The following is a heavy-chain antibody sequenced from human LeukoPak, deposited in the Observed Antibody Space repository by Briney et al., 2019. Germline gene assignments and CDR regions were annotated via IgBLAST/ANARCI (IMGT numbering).Heavy chain of an antibody. J-gene: IGHJ4*02. Sequence: GGSLRLSCAASGFTLSSYSMKWVRQAPGKGLEWVSSISSSSSYIYYADSVKGRFTISRDNAKNTLYLQMNSLRAEDTAGYYCAGGQPYGSAPDYWGQGTLVTVSS. V-gene: IGHV3-21*01. CDR2: ISSSSSYI. D-gene: IGHD3-10*01. CDR1: GFTLSSYS. CDR3: AGGQPYGSAPDY.